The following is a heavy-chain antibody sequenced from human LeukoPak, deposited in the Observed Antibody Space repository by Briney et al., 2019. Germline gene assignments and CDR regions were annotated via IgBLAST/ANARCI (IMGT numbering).Heavy chain of an antibody. CDR2: IYYSGST. D-gene: IGHD3-10*01. CDR3: ARGYYGSGSYQYYYYYYMDV. Sequence: PSETLSLTCTVSGYSISSGYYWGWIRQPPGKGLEWIGYIYYSGSTNYNPSLKSRVTISVDTSKNQFSLKLSSVTAADTAVYYCARGYYGSGSYQYYYYYYMDVWGKGTTVTVS. V-gene: IGHV4-61*01. CDR1: GYSISSGYY. J-gene: IGHJ6*03.